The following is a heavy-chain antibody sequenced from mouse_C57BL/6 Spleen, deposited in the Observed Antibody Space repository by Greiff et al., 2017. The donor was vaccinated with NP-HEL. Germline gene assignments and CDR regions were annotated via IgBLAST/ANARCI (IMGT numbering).Heavy chain of an antibody. CDR2: IHPNSGST. CDR1: GYTFTSYW. J-gene: IGHJ3*01. D-gene: IGHD1-1*01. CDR3: AMDYGSSYVAWFAY. V-gene: IGHV1-64*01. Sequence: VQLQQPGAELVKPGASVKLSCKASGYTFTSYWMHWVKQRPGQGLEWIGMIHPNSGSTNYNEKFKSKATLTVDKSSSTAYMQLSSLTSEDSAVYYCAMDYGSSYVAWFAYWGQGTLVTVSA.